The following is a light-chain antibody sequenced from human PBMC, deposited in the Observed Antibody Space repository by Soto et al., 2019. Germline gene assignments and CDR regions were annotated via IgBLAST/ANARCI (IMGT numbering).Light chain of an antibody. Sequence: ILITHPPSPVSASEVTRVTITCRSSQSISSWLAWYQQKPGKASKLLIYMASFLQSGVPSRFSGSGSGTEFTLTISSLQPDDFATYYCQQYKGYPRTFGQGTKVDIK. CDR2: MAS. V-gene: IGKV1-5*03. CDR1: QSISSW. J-gene: IGKJ1*01. CDR3: QQYKGYPRT.